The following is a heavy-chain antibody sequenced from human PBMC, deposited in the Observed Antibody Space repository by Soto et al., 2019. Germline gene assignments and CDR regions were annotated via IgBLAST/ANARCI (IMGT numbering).Heavy chain of an antibody. CDR1: GYTFTNYG. CDR2: IGAYNGDT. CDR3: ARAVTTVTTWIGY. J-gene: IGHJ4*02. V-gene: IGHV1-18*01. Sequence: GASVKVSCKASGYTFTNYGITWVRQAPGQGLEWMGGIGAYNGDTHYTQRLQGRVTITRDTSASTAYMELSSLRSEDTAVYYCARAVTTVTTWIGYWGQGTLVTVSS. D-gene: IGHD4-17*01.